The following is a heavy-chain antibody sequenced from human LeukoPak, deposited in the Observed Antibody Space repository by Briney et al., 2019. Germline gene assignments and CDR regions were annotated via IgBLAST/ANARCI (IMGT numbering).Heavy chain of an antibody. Sequence: GGSLRLSCTASGFTFSNYWMSWVRQAPGKGLEWVANIKPDGSEKYCVDSVKGRFSISRDNVRNVLYLQMNNLRAGDTALYYCARGDFWSGDYTDAFDVWGQGTMVTVSA. V-gene: IGHV3-7*04. CDR2: IKPDGSEK. CDR3: ARGDFWSGDYTDAFDV. D-gene: IGHD3-3*01. CDR1: GFTFSNYW. J-gene: IGHJ3*01.